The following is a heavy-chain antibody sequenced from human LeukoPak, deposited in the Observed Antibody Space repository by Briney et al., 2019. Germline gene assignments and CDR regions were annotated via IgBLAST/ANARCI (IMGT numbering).Heavy chain of an antibody. J-gene: IGHJ4*02. CDR2: ISYDGSNK. D-gene: IGHD3-10*01. CDR3: ASWVPDRGFDY. V-gene: IGHV3-30-3*01. Sequence: PGGSLRLSCAASGFTFSSYAMHWVRQAPGKGLEWVAVISYDGSNKYYADSVKGRFTISRDNSKNTLYLQMNSLRAEDTAVYYCASWVPDRGFDYWGQGTLVTVSS. CDR1: GFTFSSYA.